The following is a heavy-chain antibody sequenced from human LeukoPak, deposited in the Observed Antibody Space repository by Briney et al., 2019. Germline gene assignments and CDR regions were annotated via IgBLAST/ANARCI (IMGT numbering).Heavy chain of an antibody. CDR2: ISSSSSYI. D-gene: IGHD3-10*01. Sequence: GGSLRLSCAASGFTFSSYAMSWVRQAPGKGLEWVSSISSSSSYIYYADSVKGRFTISRDNAKNSLYLQMNSLRAEDTAVYYCARDLSGSGSLSRYLWGYYFDYWGQGTLVTVSS. V-gene: IGHV3-21*01. CDR1: GFTFSSYA. CDR3: ARDLSGSGSLSRYLWGYYFDY. J-gene: IGHJ4*02.